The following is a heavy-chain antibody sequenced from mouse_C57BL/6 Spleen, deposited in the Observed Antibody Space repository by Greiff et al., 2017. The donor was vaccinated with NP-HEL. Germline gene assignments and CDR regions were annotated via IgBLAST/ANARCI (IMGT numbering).Heavy chain of an antibody. V-gene: IGHV1-26*01. J-gene: IGHJ4*01. D-gene: IGHD2-4*01. CDR2: INPNNGGT. CDR1: GYTFTDYY. CDR3: AKWGLRRTGYYAMDY. Sequence: EVQLQQSGPELVKPGASVKISCKASGYTFTDYYMNWVKQSHGKSLEWIGDINPNNGGTSYNQKFKGKATLTVNKSSSKAYMELRSLTSEDSAVYYCAKWGLRRTGYYAMDYWGQGTSVTVSS.